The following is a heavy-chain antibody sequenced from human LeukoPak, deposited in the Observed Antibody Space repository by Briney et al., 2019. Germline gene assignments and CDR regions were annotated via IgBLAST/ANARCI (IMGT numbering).Heavy chain of an antibody. CDR2: IYYSGST. D-gene: IGHD2-15*01. J-gene: IGHJ5*02. CDR1: GGSISSSSYC. CDR3: ARGLRAGWFDP. V-gene: IGHV4-39*07. Sequence: SETLSLTCTVSGGSISSSSYCWGWIRQPPGKGLEWIGSIYYSGSTYYNPSLKSRVTISVDTSKNQFSLKLSSVTAADTAVYYCARGLRAGWFDPWGQGTLVTVSS.